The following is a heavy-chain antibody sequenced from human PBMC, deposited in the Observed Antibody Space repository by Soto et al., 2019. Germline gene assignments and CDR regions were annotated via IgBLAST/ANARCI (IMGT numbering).Heavy chain of an antibody. CDR2: LSYSGTT. J-gene: IGHJ4*02. CDR1: GGSISSGNYY. Sequence: QVQLQESGPGLVKPSQTLSLTCTVSGGSISSGNYYWSWIRQPPGKGLEWIGFLSYSGTTHYSASLRSRVSISVDTSKNQFSLDLSSVTAADTAVYYCATMGTPVTGLYYFDYWGQGTLVTVSS. V-gene: IGHV4-30-4*01. D-gene: IGHD4-17*01. CDR3: ATMGTPVTGLYYFDY.